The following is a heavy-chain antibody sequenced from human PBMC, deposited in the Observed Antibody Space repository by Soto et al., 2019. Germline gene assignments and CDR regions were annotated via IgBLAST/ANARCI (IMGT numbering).Heavy chain of an antibody. V-gene: IGHV4-39*07. CDR2: IYYDGST. CDR3: SRLPGP. J-gene: IGHJ5*02. CDR1: GDSISSNSHY. Sequence: SETLSLTCTVSGDSISSNSHYWGWIRQPPGKGLESIANIYYDGSTYYNPSLKSRVTISVGRSKNQFSLKLSSVTAADTAVYYCSRLPGPWGQGTLVTVSS.